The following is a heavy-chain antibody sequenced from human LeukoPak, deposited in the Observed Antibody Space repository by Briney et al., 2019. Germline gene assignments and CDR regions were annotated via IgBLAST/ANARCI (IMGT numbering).Heavy chain of an antibody. Sequence: GGSLRLSCAASGFSFSSYWMHWVRQAPGKGLVWVSRISSDGSIINYADSVKGRFTISRDNAKNTLYLQMNSLRAEDTAVYYCAREARYCSSSSCGYFDYWGQGTLVTVSS. J-gene: IGHJ4*02. CDR3: AREARYCSSSSCGYFDY. CDR2: ISSDGSII. V-gene: IGHV3-74*01. CDR1: GFSFSSYW. D-gene: IGHD2-2*01.